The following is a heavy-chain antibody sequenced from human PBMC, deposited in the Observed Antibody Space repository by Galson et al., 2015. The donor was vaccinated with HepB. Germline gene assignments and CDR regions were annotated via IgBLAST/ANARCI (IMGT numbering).Heavy chain of an antibody. V-gene: IGHV3-33*01. J-gene: IGHJ4*02. CDR2: IWYDGSNK. Sequence: SLRLSCAASGFTFSSYGMHWVRQAPGKGLEWVAVIWYDGSNKYYADSVKGRFTISRDNSKNTLYLQMNSLRAEDTAVYYCAREDREYQAKGNVDYWGQGTLVTVSS. D-gene: IGHD2-2*01. CDR1: GFTFSSYG. CDR3: AREDREYQAKGNVDY.